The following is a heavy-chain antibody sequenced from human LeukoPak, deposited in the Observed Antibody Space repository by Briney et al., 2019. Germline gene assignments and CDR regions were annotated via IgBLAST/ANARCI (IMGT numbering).Heavy chain of an antibody. J-gene: IGHJ4*02. CDR3: VRDRDFWSGFDF. CDR1: GGSISSGSYY. D-gene: IGHD3-3*01. CDR2: IYTSGST. V-gene: IGHV4-61*02. Sequence: SQTLSLTCTVSGGSISSGSYYWSWIRQPAGKGLEWIGRIYTSGSTNYNPSLKSRVTMSVDTSKNQFSLKLSSVTAADTAVYYCVRDRDFWSGFDFWGQGTLVTVSS.